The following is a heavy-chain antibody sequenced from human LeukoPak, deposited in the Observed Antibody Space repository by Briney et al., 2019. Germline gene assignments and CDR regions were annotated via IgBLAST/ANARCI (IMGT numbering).Heavy chain of an antibody. CDR1: GYTFTIYG. D-gene: IGHD6-13*01. CDR2: ISAYNGNT. J-gene: IGHJ4*02. Sequence: ASVTLSFNASGYTFTIYGISWVRQAPGQGLEWMGWISAYNGNTNYAQKLQGRVTMTTDTSTSTAYMELRSLRSDDTAVYYCARVYSSSSWPGFDYWGQGTLVTVSS. CDR3: ARVYSSSSWPGFDY. V-gene: IGHV1-18*01.